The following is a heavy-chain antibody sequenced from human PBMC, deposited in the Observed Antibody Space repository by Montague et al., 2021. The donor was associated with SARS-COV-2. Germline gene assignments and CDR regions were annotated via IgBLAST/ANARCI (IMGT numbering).Heavy chain of an antibody. CDR2: ISHDESNH. Sequence: SLRLSCAASRLAFNGYAMHWVRQAPGKGLEWLTFISHDESNHRYADSVKGRFTISGDNSKNTLYLQMDSLRPEDTAVYYCAREGYRSGSFYIDYWGQGTLVTVSS. CDR1: RLAFNGYA. J-gene: IGHJ4*01. D-gene: IGHD1-26*01. CDR3: AREGYRSGSFYIDY. V-gene: IGHV3-30*04.